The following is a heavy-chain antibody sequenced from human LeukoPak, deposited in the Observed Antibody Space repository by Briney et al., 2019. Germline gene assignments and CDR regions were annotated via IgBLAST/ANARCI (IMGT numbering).Heavy chain of an antibody. V-gene: IGHV3-48*02. CDR3: ARGGDY. CDR2: ISGSGSTI. J-gene: IGHJ4*02. CDR1: GFTFSSDT. Sequence: PGGSLRLSCTASGFTFSSDTMNWVRQAPGKGLEWVSHISGSGSTIYYSDSVKGRFTISRDNVKKSLYLQTNTLRDEDTAVYYCARGGDYWGQGTLVTVSS.